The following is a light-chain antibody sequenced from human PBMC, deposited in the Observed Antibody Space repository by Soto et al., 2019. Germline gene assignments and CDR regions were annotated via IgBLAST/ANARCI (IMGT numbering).Light chain of an antibody. CDR2: AAS. CDR3: QQSYSTPYT. J-gene: IGKJ2*01. CDR1: QSINSY. V-gene: IGKV1-39*01. Sequence: DIQMPQSPSSLSASVGDRVTITCRASQSINSYLNWYQQKPGKAPKLLIYAASSLQSGVPSRFSGSGSGTDFTLTISSLQPEDFATYYCQQSYSTPYTFGQGTKLEIK.